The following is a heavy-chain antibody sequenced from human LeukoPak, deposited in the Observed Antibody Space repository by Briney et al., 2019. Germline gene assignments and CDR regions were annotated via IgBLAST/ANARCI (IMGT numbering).Heavy chain of an antibody. CDR2: ISSSSSYI. CDR3: ASRGGIAAAGTDY. V-gene: IGHV3-21*01. D-gene: IGHD6-13*01. J-gene: IGHJ4*02. CDR1: GFTFSSYS. Sequence: PGGSLRLSCAASGFTFSSYSMNWVRQAPGKGLEWVSSISSSSSYIYYADSVKGRFTISRDNAKNSLYLQMNSLRAEDTAVYYCASRGGIAAAGTDYWGQGTLVTVSS.